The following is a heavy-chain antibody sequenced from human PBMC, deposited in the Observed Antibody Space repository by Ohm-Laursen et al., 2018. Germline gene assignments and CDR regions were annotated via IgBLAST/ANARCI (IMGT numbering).Heavy chain of an antibody. CDR1: GFSFSTYG. J-gene: IGHJ4*02. V-gene: IGHV3-7*01. CDR3: ASSGSFDY. Sequence: SLRLSCAASGFSFSTYGMHWVRQAPGKGLEWVANIKQDGSEKYYVDSVKGRFTISRDNAKNSLYLQMNSLRAEDTAVYYCASSGSFDYWGQGTLVTVSS. D-gene: IGHD5-12*01. CDR2: IKQDGSEK.